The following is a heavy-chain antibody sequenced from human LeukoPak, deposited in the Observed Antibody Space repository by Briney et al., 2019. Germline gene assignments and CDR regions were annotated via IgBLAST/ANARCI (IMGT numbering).Heavy chain of an antibody. CDR2: ISASGSAT. Sequence: GGSLRLSCAASGFIFSNYGMNWVRQAPGKGLEWVAAISASGSATSYADSVRGRFTISRDNSKSTTYLQMNSLRVEDTAMYYCARGPQRGVIMNWGQGTLVTVSS. J-gene: IGHJ4*02. D-gene: IGHD3-10*01. V-gene: IGHV3-23*01. CDR3: ARGPQRGVIMN. CDR1: GFIFSNYG.